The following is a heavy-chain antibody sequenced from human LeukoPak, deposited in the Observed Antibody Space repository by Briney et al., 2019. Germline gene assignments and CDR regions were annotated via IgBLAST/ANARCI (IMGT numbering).Heavy chain of an antibody. CDR2: INHSGST. D-gene: IGHD3-16*02. V-gene: IGHV4-34*01. Sequence: ASETLSLTCAVYGGSFSGYYWSWIRPPPGKGLEWIGEINHSGSTNSHPSLRSRVTISVDTSKNQFSLKLSSVTAADTAVYYCARGRGGYIWGSYRYLFDYWGQGTLVTVSS. J-gene: IGHJ4*02. CDR3: ARGRGGYIWGSYRYLFDY. CDR1: GGSFSGYY.